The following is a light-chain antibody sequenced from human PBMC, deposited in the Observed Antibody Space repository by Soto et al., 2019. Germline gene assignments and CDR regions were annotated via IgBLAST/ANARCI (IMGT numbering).Light chain of an antibody. CDR2: GTS. CDR1: QSVSSNS. CDR3: QQYGSSPYT. J-gene: IGKJ2*01. Sequence: EIVLTQSPGTLSLSPGERATLSCRASQSVSSNSLAWYQQKPGQAPSLLIYGTSNRATGIPDRFSGSGSGTDFTLTISRLEPEDFAVYYCQQYGSSPYTFGQGTKLEI. V-gene: IGKV3-20*01.